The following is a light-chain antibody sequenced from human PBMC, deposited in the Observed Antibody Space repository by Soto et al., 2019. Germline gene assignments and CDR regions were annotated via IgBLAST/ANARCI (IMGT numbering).Light chain of an antibody. CDR3: QQYNNWPPWT. CDR2: GAS. Sequence: EIVMTQSPGTLSVSPGESATLSCRSSQSVTTNLAWYQQTRGQAPRLLIYGASARATGIPARFSGSGSVTEFTLTISSLQSEDFAVYYCQQYNNWPPWTFGQGTKVDIK. CDR1: QSVTTN. J-gene: IGKJ1*01. V-gene: IGKV3-15*01.